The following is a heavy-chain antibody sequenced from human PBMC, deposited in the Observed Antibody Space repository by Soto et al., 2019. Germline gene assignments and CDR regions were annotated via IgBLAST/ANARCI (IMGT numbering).Heavy chain of an antibody. CDR2: IKKDGSEK. V-gene: IGHV3-7*05. D-gene: IGHD3-22*01. CDR3: ARDYYDSSGYYLPGDDAFDI. CDR1: GFTFSSYW. J-gene: IGHJ3*02. Sequence: EVQLVESGGGLVQPGGSLRLSCAASGFTFSSYWMSWGRQAPGKGLEWVANIKKDGSEKYYVDSVKGRFTISRDNAKNSLYLQMNSLRAEDTAVYYCARDYYDSSGYYLPGDDAFDIWGQGTMVTVSS.